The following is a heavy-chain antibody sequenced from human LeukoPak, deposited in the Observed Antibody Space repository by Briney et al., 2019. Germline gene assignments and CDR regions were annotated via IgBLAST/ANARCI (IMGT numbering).Heavy chain of an antibody. V-gene: IGHV3-7*01. J-gene: IGHJ3*02. CDR2: IREDGSEK. Sequence: AGGSLRLSCAASGFTFSSNWMNWVRQAPGKGLEWVANIREDGSEKYYADPVKGRFTISRDNSKNLLYLQMNSLRAEDTAVYYCARGEDYYDSSGLPHDAFDIWGQGTMVTVSS. D-gene: IGHD3-22*01. CDR3: ARGEDYYDSSGLPHDAFDI. CDR1: GFTFSSNW.